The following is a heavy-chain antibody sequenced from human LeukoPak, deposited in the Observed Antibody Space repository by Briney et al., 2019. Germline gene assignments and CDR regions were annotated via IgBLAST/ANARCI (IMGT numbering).Heavy chain of an antibody. J-gene: IGHJ4*02. V-gene: IGHV1-2*02. CDR1: GYTFTDYY. Sequence: ASVKLSCEASGYTFTDYYMHWVRQAPGQGLEWMGWINPNSGGTNFAQKFQGRVAMTRDTSISTAYLELGSLRSDDTAVYFCARARSQLVPYFDSWGQGTLVTVSS. D-gene: IGHD6-6*01. CDR3: ARARSQLVPYFDS. CDR2: INPNSGGT.